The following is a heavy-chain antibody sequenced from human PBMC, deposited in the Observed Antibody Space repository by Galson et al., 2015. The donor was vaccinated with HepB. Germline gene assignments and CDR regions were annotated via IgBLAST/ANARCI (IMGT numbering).Heavy chain of an antibody. Sequence: LSLTCGVYGGSFSGYYWSWIHQPPGKGLEWIGEINYSGTTNYNPSLKSRVTLSVDTSKKQFSLKVTSATAADTAVYYCARREGGSYAYYGMDVWGQGTTVTVSS. J-gene: IGHJ6*02. CDR3: ARREGGSYAYYGMDV. CDR2: INYSGTT. V-gene: IGHV4-34*01. D-gene: IGHD1-26*01. CDR1: GGSFSGYY.